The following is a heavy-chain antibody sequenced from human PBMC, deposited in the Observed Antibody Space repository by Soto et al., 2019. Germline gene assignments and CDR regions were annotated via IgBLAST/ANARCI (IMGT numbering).Heavy chain of an antibody. V-gene: IGHV3-7*01. Sequence: EVQLVESGGGLVQPGGSLRLSCAASGFTFSSYWVSWVRQAPGKGLEWVANIKQDGSEKYYVDSVKGRFTISRDNAKNSLYLQMNSLRAEDTAVYYCARDLSDYCSGGSCYSYVYWGQGTLVTVSS. J-gene: IGHJ4*02. CDR1: GFTFSSYW. CDR2: IKQDGSEK. CDR3: ARDLSDYCSGGSCYSYVY. D-gene: IGHD2-15*01.